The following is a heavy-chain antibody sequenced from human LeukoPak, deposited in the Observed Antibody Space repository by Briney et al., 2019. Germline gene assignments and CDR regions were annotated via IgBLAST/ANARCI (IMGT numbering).Heavy chain of an antibody. CDR3: ARVSYGAFDY. D-gene: IGHD4-17*01. CDR1: RFILGTYW. CDR2: IKQDGSEK. J-gene: IGHJ4*02. Sequence: GGSLRLSCAASRFILGTYWMTWVRQGPGKGLEWVANIKQDGSEKYYVDSVKGRFTVSRDNAKNSLFLQMNSLRAEDTGVYYCARVSYGAFDYWGQGTLVTVSS. V-gene: IGHV3-7*01.